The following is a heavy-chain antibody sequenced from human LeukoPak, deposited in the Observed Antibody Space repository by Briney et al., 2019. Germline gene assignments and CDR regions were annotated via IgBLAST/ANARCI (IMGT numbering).Heavy chain of an antibody. CDR1: GGSFSGYY. Sequence: PSETLSLTCAVYGGSFSGYYWSWIRQPPGKGLEWIGEINHSGSTNYNPSLKSRVTISVDTSKNQFSLKLSSVTAADTAVYYCTIFGVAFGFDYWGQGTLVTVSS. V-gene: IGHV4-34*01. J-gene: IGHJ4*02. CDR2: INHSGST. D-gene: IGHD3-3*01. CDR3: TIFGVAFGFDY.